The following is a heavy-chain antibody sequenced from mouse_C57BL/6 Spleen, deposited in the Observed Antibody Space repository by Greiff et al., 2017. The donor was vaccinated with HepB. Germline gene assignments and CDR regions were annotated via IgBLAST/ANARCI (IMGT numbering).Heavy chain of an antibody. CDR3: ARKTGKAY. V-gene: IGHV3-6*01. D-gene: IGHD4-1*01. CDR1: GYSITSGYY. CDR2: ISYDGSN. Sequence: DVQLQESGPGLVKPSQSLSLTCSVTGYSITSGYYWNWIRQFPGNKLEWMGYISYDGSNNYNPSLKNRISITRDTSKNQFFLKLNSVTTEDTATYYCARKTGKAYWGQGTLVTVSA. J-gene: IGHJ3*01.